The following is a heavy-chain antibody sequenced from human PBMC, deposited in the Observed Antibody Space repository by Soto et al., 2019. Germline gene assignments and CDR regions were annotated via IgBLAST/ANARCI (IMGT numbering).Heavy chain of an antibody. CDR1: GGSISSCGYY. Sequence: QVQLQESGPGLVKPSQTLSLTCTVSGGSISSCGYYWSWIRQRPGKGLEWIVYNYYTGSTYYTPHRRGRVTLAVDTSQDHFSLKLSSVTAAATAVYYCASDVGFGELLSWGQGTLVTVSS. V-gene: IGHV4-31*03. CDR3: ASDVGFGELLS. J-gene: IGHJ5*02. D-gene: IGHD3-10*01. CDR2: NYYTGST.